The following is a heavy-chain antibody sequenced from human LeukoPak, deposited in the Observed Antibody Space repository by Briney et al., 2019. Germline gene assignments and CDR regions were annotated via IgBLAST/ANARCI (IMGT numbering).Heavy chain of an antibody. J-gene: IGHJ4*02. CDR3: ARDTSPYDFWSGYYDY. V-gene: IGHV1-46*01. D-gene: IGHD3-3*01. CDR1: GYTFTSYY. CDR2: INPSGGST. Sequence: ASVKVSCKASGYTFTSYYMHWVRQAPGQGLEWMGIINPSGGSTSYAQKFQGRVTMTRDTSTSTVYMELSSLRSEDTAVYYCARDTSPYDFWSGYYDYWGQGTLVTVPS.